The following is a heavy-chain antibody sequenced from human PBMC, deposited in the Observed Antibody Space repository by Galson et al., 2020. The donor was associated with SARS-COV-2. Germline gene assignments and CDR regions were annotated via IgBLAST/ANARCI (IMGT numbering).Heavy chain of an antibody. J-gene: IGHJ4*02. CDR3: VRGPYGSGTLNFDY. D-gene: IGHD3-10*01. CDR1: GFTFSSYS. CDR2: ISSRSSVI. Sequence: GGSLRLSCVASGFTFSSYSMDWVRQAPGKGLEWVSYISSRSSVIYHADSVKGRFTISRDNAKNSLYLQMTSLRDEDTAVYYCVRGPYGSGTLNFDYWGQGTLVTVSS. V-gene: IGHV3-48*02.